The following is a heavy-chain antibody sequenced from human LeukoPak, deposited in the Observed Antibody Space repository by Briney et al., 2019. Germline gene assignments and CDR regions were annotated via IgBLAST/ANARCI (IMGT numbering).Heavy chain of an antibody. D-gene: IGHD7-27*01. CDR1: GYSISSGYY. J-gene: IGHJ4*02. CDR3: ARVSASWGFDF. CDR2: IYHSPST. V-gene: IGHV4-38-2*02. Sequence: SETLSLTCSVSGYSISSGYYWGWIRQPPGEGLEWIATIYHSPSTYYNPSLKSRVTISVDTSRNRFSLKVNSVTAADTAVYYCARVSASWGFDFWGQGALVTVSS.